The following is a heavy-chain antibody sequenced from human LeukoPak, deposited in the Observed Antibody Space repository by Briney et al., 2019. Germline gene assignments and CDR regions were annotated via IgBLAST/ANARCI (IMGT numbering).Heavy chain of an antibody. Sequence: AETLSLTCAVSGYSISSGYYWGWIRQPPGKRLEWIGSIYHSGSTYYNPSLKSRVSISVDTSKNHFSLKLSSVTARATAMYEYDSACVIVGATVHPSDYGGQGTLVTVSS. CDR2: IYHSGST. CDR3: DSACVIVGATVHPSDY. D-gene: IGHD1-26*01. J-gene: IGHJ4*02. V-gene: IGHV4-38-2*01. CDR1: GYSISSGYY.